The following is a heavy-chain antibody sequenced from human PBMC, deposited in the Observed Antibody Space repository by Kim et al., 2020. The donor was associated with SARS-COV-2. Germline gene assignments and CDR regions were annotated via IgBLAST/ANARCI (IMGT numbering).Heavy chain of an antibody. Sequence: GGSLRLSCAASGFTFSDYYMSWIRQAPGKGLEWVSYISSSGSTIYYADSVKGRFTISRDNDKNSLYLQMNSLRAEYTAVYYCASSITMVRGVHMYKLYYYYGMDVWGQGTTVTVSS. D-gene: IGHD3-10*01. J-gene: IGHJ6*02. CDR1: GFTFSDYY. V-gene: IGHV3-11*04. CDR2: ISSSGSTI. CDR3: ASSITMVRGVHMYKLYYYYGMDV.